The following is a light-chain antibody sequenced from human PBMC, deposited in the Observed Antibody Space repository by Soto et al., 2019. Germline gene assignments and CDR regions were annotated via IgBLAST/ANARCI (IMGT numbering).Light chain of an antibody. V-gene: IGKV3-20*01. CDR1: QGVNSNY. Sequence: EIVLTQSPGTLSLSPGDRATLSCRASQGVNSNYLAWYQRKPGQAPRLLIYGASNRATDIPYRFSASGSGTDFTLTITRLEAEDFAVYYCQQYDSTPPTFGQGTKVEVK. CDR2: GAS. J-gene: IGKJ1*01. CDR3: QQYDSTPPT.